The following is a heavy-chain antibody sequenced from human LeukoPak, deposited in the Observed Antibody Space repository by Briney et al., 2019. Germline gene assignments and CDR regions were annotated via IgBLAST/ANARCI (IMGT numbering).Heavy chain of an antibody. Sequence: ASVKVSCKASGYTFTSYYMHWVRQAPGQGLEWMGIINPSGGSTSYAQKFQGRVTMTRDTSTSTVYMVLSSLRSEDTAVYYCARDTRTETHHYYDSSGYPGYWGQGTLVTVSS. CDR2: INPSGGST. CDR1: GYTFTSYY. CDR3: ARDTRTETHHYYDSSGYPGY. D-gene: IGHD3-22*01. V-gene: IGHV1-46*01. J-gene: IGHJ4*02.